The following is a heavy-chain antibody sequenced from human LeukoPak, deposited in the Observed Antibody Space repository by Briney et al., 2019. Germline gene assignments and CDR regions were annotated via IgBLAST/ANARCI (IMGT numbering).Heavy chain of an antibody. D-gene: IGHD3-16*01. CDR3: ARVPTLFYMDV. V-gene: IGHV1-46*01. J-gene: IGHJ6*03. Sequence: ASVKVSCKASGYTFTSYYMHWVRQAPGQGLEWMGIINPSGGSTSYAQKFQGRVTMTRDMSTSTVYMELSSLRSEDTAVYYCARVPTLFYMDVWGKGTTVTVSS. CDR2: INPSGGST. CDR1: GYTFTSYY.